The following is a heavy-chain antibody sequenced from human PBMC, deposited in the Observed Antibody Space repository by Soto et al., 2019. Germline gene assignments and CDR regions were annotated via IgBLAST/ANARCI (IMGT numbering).Heavy chain of an antibody. CDR3: ARDQSFDRTYYYGIDV. V-gene: IGHV1-18*01. Sequence: QVQLVQSGAEVKKPGASVRVSCKSSGYPFTHYGITWIRQAPGQGLEWMGWISPFNGNTNYGQTLQGRVTLTTETSTRTVDMELRSQRSDDTAVYYCARDQSFDRTYYYGIDVWGQGTTVTVSS. J-gene: IGHJ6*02. D-gene: IGHD3-16*01. CDR2: ISPFNGNT. CDR1: GYPFTHYG.